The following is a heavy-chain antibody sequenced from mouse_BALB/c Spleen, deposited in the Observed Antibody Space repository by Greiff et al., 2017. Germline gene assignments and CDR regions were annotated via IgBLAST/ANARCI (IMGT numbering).Heavy chain of an antibody. Sequence: QVQLQQSGAELVMPGASVKMSCKASGYTFTDYWMHWVKQRPGQGLEWIGAIDTSDSYTSYNQKFKGKATLTVDESSSTAYMQLSSLTSEDSAVYYCTRSWESEAYWGQGTLVTVSA. J-gene: IGHJ3*01. CDR2: IDTSDSYT. V-gene: IGHV1-69*01. CDR1: GYTFTDYW. CDR3: TRSWESEAY. D-gene: IGHD4-1*01.